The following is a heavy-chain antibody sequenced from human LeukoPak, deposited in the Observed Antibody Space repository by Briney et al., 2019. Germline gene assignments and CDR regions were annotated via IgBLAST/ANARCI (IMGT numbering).Heavy chain of an antibody. Sequence: PGGSLRLSCAASGFTFSTYWMHWVRQAPGKGLVWVSRIKTDGSLTIYADSVKGRFTISRDNAKNTLYLQVNSLRAEDTAVYYCAKGGKWDVTPFDYWGQGTLVTVSS. CDR1: GFTFSTYW. D-gene: IGHD1-26*01. CDR2: IKTDGSLT. V-gene: IGHV3-74*01. J-gene: IGHJ4*02. CDR3: AKGGKWDVTPFDY.